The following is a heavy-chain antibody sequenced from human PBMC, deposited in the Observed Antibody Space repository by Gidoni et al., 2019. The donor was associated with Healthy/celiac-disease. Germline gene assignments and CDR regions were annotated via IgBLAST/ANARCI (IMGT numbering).Heavy chain of an antibody. CDR3: ATEGGIAVAASYHPYGMDV. D-gene: IGHD6-19*01. CDR1: SYG. Sequence: SYGMHWVRQAPGKGLEWVAVISYDGSTKYYADSGKGRFTISRDNSKNTLYLQMNSLRAEDTAVYYCATEGGIAVAASYHPYGMDVWGQGTTVTVSS. V-gene: IGHV3-30*03. CDR2: ISYDGSTK. J-gene: IGHJ6*02.